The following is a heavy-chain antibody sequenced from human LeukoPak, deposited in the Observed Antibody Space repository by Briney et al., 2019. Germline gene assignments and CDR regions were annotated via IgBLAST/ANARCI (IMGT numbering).Heavy chain of an antibody. CDR1: GGSISSGSYY. V-gene: IGHV4-61*02. Sequence: PSETLSLTCTVSGGSISSGSYYWSWIRQPAGRGLEWIVRIYTSGSTNYNPSLKSRVTISVDTSKNQFSLKLSSVTAADTAVYYCARGAYYYDSSGYYPYYYYYMDVWGKGTTVTISS. CDR2: IYTSGST. CDR3: ARGAYYYDSSGYYPYYYYYMDV. J-gene: IGHJ6*03. D-gene: IGHD3-22*01.